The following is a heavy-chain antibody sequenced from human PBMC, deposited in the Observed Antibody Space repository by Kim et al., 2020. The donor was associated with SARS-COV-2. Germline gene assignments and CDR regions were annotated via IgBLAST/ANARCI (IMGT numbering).Heavy chain of an antibody. CDR3: AKDMGPIYSSSSPIDY. V-gene: IGHV3-9*01. D-gene: IGHD6-6*01. Sequence: SGKGRFTISRDNAKNSLYRKMNSLRAEDTALYYCAKDMGPIYSSSSPIDYWGQGTLVTVSS. J-gene: IGHJ4*02.